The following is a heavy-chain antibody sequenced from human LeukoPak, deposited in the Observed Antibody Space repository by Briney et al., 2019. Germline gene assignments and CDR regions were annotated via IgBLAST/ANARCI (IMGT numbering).Heavy chain of an antibody. CDR1: GGTFSSYA. J-gene: IGHJ3*02. D-gene: IGHD6-13*01. V-gene: IGHV1-69*13. Sequence: SVKVSCKASGGTFSSYAISWARQAPGQGLEWMGGIIPIFGTANYAQKFQGRVTITADESTSTAYMELSSLRSEDTAVYYCARAPYSSSWYQDAFDIWGQGTMVTVSS. CDR2: IIPIFGTA. CDR3: ARAPYSSSWYQDAFDI.